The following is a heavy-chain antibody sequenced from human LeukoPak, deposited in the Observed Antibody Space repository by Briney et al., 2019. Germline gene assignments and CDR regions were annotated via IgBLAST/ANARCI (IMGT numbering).Heavy chain of an antibody. J-gene: IGHJ4*02. CDR3: ARIDPRRYDSSGYHHVFDY. D-gene: IGHD3-22*01. Sequence: KPSETLCLTCTVSGGSMSSYYWSWIRQPPGKGLEWIGYIYYSGSTNYNPSLKSRVTISVDTSKNQFSLKLSSVTAADTAVYYWARIDPRRYDSSGYHHVFDYWGQGTLVTVSS. CDR2: IYYSGST. V-gene: IGHV4-59*01. CDR1: GGSMSSYY.